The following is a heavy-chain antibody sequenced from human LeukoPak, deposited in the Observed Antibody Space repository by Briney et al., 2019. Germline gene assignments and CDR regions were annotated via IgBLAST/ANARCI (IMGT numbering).Heavy chain of an antibody. Sequence: GGSLTLSCAASGFTVSSNYMSWVRQAPGKGLEWVSVIYSGGSTYYADSVKGRFTISRDNSKNTLYLQMNSLRAEDTAVYYCAKGGYCTNGVCYTDFDYWGQGTLVTVSS. CDR1: GFTVSSNY. V-gene: IGHV3-53*01. J-gene: IGHJ4*02. CDR3: AKGGYCTNGVCYTDFDY. CDR2: IYSGGST. D-gene: IGHD2-8*01.